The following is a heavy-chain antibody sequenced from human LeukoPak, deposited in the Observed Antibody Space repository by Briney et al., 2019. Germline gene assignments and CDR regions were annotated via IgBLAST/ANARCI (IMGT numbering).Heavy chain of an antibody. Sequence: GASVKVSCKASGYTFTGYYMHWVRQAPGQGLEWMGWINPNSGGTNYAQKFQGRVTMSRDTSISTAYMELSRLRSDDTAVYYCARVKYYYDSSGPFDYWGQGTLVTVSS. CDR1: GYTFTGYY. V-gene: IGHV1-2*02. CDR3: ARVKYYYDSSGPFDY. CDR2: INPNSGGT. D-gene: IGHD3-22*01. J-gene: IGHJ4*02.